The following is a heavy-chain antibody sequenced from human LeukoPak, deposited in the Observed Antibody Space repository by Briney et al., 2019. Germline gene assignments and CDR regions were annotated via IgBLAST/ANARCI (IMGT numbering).Heavy chain of an antibody. V-gene: IGHV3-23*01. J-gene: IGHJ4*02. CDR3: AKRHPLAAAATSYFDN. CDR1: GFTFNIYG. CDR2: ISSGGDRT. Sequence: PGGSLRLSCAASGFTFNIYGMSWVRQAPEKGLEWVSTISSGGDRTYYADSVKGRFTISRDNSKNTLYLQMDSLRVDDTAVYYCAKRHPLAAAATSYFDNWGQGTLVTVSS. D-gene: IGHD6-13*01.